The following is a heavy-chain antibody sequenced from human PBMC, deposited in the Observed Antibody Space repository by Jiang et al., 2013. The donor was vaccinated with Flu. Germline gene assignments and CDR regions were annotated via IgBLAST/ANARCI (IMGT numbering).Heavy chain of an antibody. CDR3: ARDRLWFGEQN. D-gene: IGHD3-10*01. Sequence: PSETLSLTCAVSGGSISSGGYSWSWIRQPPGKGLEWIGYIYYSGSTYYNPSLKSRVTISVDTSKNQFSLKLSSVTAADTAVYYCARDRLWFGEQNWGQGTLVTVSS. J-gene: IGHJ4*02. V-gene: IGHV4-30-4*07. CDR1: GGSISSGGYS. CDR2: IYYSGST.